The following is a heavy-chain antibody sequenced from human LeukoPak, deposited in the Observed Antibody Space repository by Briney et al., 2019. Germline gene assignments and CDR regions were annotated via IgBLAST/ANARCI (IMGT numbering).Heavy chain of an antibody. CDR1: GGSFSGYY. CDR3: ARGGYYYDSSGYDLHY. CDR2: INHSGST. V-gene: IGHV4-34*01. Sequence: SETLSFTCAVYGGSFSGYYWSWIRQPPGKGLEWIGEINHSGSTNYNPSLKSRVTISVDTSKNQFSLKLSSVTAADTAVYYCARGGYYYDSSGYDLHYWGQGTLVTVSS. J-gene: IGHJ4*02. D-gene: IGHD3-22*01.